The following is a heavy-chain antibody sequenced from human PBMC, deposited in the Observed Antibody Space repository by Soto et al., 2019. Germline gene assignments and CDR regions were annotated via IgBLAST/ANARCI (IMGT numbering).Heavy chain of an antibody. CDR3: ARGRGDIVLMVYVPTYFDY. CDR1: SCSITSGDA. J-gene: IGHJ4*02. Sequence: SETLCRTCAVSSCSITSGDAACCVRQPPGTGLEWIASLYRRGTTTYSPSLQSRVTISIDTSKNQFSLKLSSVTAVDTAVYYCARGRGDIVLMVYVPTYFDYWGQGTLVTSPQ. D-gene: IGHD2-8*01. CDR2: LYRRGTT. V-gene: IGHV4-38-2*01.